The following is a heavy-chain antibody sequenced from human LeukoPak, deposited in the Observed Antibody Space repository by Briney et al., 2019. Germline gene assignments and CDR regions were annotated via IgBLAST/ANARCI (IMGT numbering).Heavy chain of an antibody. V-gene: IGHV3-30-3*01. CDR3: ARDRLHYQLLSQADAFDI. J-gene: IGHJ3*02. CDR2: ISYDGSNK. CDR1: GFTFSSYA. D-gene: IGHD2-2*01. Sequence: HPGGSLRLSCAASGFTFSSYAMHWVRQAPGKGLEWVAVISYDGSNKYYADSVKGRFTISRDNSKNTLYLQMHSLRAEDTAVYYCARDRLHYQLLSQADAFDIWGQGTMVTVSS.